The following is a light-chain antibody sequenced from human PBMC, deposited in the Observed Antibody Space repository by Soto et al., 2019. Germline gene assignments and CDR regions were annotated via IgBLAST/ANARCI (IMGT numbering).Light chain of an antibody. Sequence: SYELTRPLSVSVALGQTARITCGGNNIGSKNVHWYQQKPGQAPVLVIYRDSNRPSGIPERFSGSNSGNTATLTISRAQAGDEADYYCQVWDSSTGVFGGGTKLTVL. J-gene: IGLJ3*02. CDR2: RDS. V-gene: IGLV3-9*01. CDR3: QVWDSSTGV. CDR1: NIGSKN.